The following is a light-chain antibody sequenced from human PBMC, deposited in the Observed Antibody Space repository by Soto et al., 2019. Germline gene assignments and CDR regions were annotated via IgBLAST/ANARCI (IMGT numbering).Light chain of an antibody. Sequence: DIQMTQSPSTLSASVGDGVTITCRASQTISSWLAWYQQRPGKAPKLLIYKASNLQSGVPSRFSGSGSGTEFTLTISNRQPDDFATYYCQQYATYPYTFGQGTKLEI. V-gene: IGKV1-5*03. CDR1: QTISSW. CDR3: QQYATYPYT. J-gene: IGKJ2*01. CDR2: KAS.